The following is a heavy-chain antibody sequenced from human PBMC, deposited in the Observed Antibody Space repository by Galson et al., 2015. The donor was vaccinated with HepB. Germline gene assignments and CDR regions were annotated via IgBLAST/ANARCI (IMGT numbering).Heavy chain of an antibody. J-gene: IGHJ1*01. CDR3: TGDSSGYYIRDFQH. D-gene: IGHD3-22*01. CDR2: IKSKTDGGTT. CDR1: GFTFSNAW. V-gene: IGHV3-15*07. Sequence: SLRLSCAASGFTFSNAWMNWVRQAPGKGLEWVGRIKSKTDGGTTDYAAPVKGRFTISRDDSKNTLYLQMNSLKTEDTAVYYCTGDSSGYYIRDFQHWGQGTLVTVSS.